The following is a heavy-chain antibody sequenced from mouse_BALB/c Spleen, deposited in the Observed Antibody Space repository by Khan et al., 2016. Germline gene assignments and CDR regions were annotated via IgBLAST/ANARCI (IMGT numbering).Heavy chain of an antibody. CDR1: GYTFTDYY. CDR3: AKGGRSDYYAMDY. J-gene: IGHJ4*01. Sequence: QVQLQQSGAELARPGASVKLSCKASGYTFTDYYINWVKQRTGQGLEWIGEIYPGSGNTYYNEKFKGKAILTADKSSSTAYMQLSSLTSEDTAVYFGAKGGRSDYYAMDYWGQGTSVTVSS. V-gene: IGHV1-77*01. CDR2: IYPGSGNT. D-gene: IGHD1-1*01.